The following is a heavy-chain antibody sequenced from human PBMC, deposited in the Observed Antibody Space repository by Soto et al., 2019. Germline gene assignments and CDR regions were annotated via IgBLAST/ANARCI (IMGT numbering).Heavy chain of an antibody. CDR2: ISAYNGNT. V-gene: IGHV1-18*01. J-gene: IGHJ6*02. CDR3: ARDRGAYGMVV. Sequence: QVQLVQSGAEVKKPGASVKVSCKVSGYTFTSYGISWVRQAPGQGLEWMGWISAYNGNTNYAQKLQGRVTMTTDTSTSSDYMALRSLRYDDTAVYYCARDRGAYGMVVWGQGTTVAVSS. CDR1: GYTFTSYG.